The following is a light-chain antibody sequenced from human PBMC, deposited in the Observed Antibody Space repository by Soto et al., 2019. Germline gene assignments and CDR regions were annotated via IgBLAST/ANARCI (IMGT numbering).Light chain of an antibody. CDR3: QQSYSTPFT. Sequence: IQMTHSPSTLSGSVLDRVTITLRASQTISSWLAWYQQKPGKAPKLLIYAASSLQSGVPSRFSGSGSGTDFTLTISSLQPEDFATYYCQQSYSTPFTFGGGTKVDIK. J-gene: IGKJ4*01. CDR2: AAS. V-gene: IGKV1-39*01. CDR1: QTISSW.